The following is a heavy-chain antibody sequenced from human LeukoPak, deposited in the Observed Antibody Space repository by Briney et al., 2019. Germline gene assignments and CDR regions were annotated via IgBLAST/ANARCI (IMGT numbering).Heavy chain of an antibody. Sequence: ASVKVSCKASGYTFTSYDINWVRQATGQGFEWMGWMNPNSGNTGYAQKFQGRVTMTRNTSISTAYMELSSLRSEDTAVYYCARVSLDYGDYPNWFDPWGQGTLVTVSS. D-gene: IGHD4-17*01. CDR2: MNPNSGNT. J-gene: IGHJ5*02. CDR1: GYTFTSYD. CDR3: ARVSLDYGDYPNWFDP. V-gene: IGHV1-8*01.